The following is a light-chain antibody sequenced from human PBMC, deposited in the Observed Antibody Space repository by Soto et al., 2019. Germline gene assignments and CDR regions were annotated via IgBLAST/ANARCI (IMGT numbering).Light chain of an antibody. CDR3: QQYNSYSRT. Sequence: DIQMTQSPSTLSASVGDRVTITCRASQSISSWLAWYQQTPGKAPKVLIYDASSLEYGVPSRFSGSGSGTEFTLTIRSLQPDDFATYYCQQYNSYSRTFGQGTKVDIK. CDR2: DAS. CDR1: QSISSW. V-gene: IGKV1-5*01. J-gene: IGKJ1*01.